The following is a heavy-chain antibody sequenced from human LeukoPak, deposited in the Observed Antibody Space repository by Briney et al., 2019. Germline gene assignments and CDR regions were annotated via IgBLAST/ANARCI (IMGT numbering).Heavy chain of an antibody. CDR2: ISAYNGNT. J-gene: IGHJ6*02. D-gene: IGHD3-3*01. V-gene: IGHV1-18*01. CDR1: GYTFTSYG. Sequence: ASVKVSCKASGYTFTSYGISWVRQAPGQGLEWMGWISAYNGNTNYAQKLQGRVTMTTDTSTSTAYMELRSLRSDDTAVYYCAREGSVLRFLEWLTPLYYGMDVWGQGTTVTVSS. CDR3: AREGSVLRFLEWLTPLYYGMDV.